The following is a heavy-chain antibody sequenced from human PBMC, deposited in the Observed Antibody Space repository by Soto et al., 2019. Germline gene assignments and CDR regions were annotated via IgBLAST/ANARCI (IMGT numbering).Heavy chain of an antibody. Sequence: GGALRFSCAASGFTFSSYAMSWVRQAPGKGLEWVSAISGSGGSTYYADSVKGRFTISRGNSKNTLYLQMNSLRAEDTAVYYCAKRVDDFWSGRMDVWGQGTTVTVS. CDR3: AKRVDDFWSGRMDV. CDR2: ISGSGGST. V-gene: IGHV3-23*01. CDR1: GFTFSSYA. J-gene: IGHJ6*02. D-gene: IGHD3-3*01.